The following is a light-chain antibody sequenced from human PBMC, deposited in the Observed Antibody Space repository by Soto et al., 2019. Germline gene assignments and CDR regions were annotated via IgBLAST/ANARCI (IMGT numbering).Light chain of an antibody. CDR3: LQYHNLWA. J-gene: IGKJ1*01. CDR1: QNIYSN. CDR2: RAS. V-gene: IGKV3-15*01. Sequence: IVMTQSPATLSVSPGERATLSCRASQNIYSNIAWYQQRPGQAPRLLIYRASTRATGVPARFSGSGSGTEFTLTISSLQSEDFTVYSCLQYHNLWAFGQGDQGGYK.